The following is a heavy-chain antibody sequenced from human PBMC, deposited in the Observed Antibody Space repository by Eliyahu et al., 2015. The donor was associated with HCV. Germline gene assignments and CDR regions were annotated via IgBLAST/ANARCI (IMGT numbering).Heavy chain of an antibody. CDR3: ARDLLIGMDV. CDR2: ISYSGST. D-gene: IGHD2/OR15-2a*01. Sequence: GLEWIGYISYSGSTDYNPSLKSRVTISLDTSKTQFSLTLSSVTAANTAVYYCARDLLIGMDVWGQGTTVTVS. J-gene: IGHJ6*02. V-gene: IGHV4-59*01.